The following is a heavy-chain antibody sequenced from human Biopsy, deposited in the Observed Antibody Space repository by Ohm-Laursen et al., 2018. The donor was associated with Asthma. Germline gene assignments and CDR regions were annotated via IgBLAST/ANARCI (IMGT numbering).Heavy chain of an antibody. V-gene: IGHV1-2*06. CDR2: ITPTSGGS. D-gene: IGHD5-12*01. J-gene: IGHJ6*02. CDR1: GYSFTDYH. Sequence: ASVKVSCKASGYSFTDYHLHWVRQAPGQGLEWMGRITPTSGGSTYAQKFQGRVTMTRDRSISTAYMELNSLRSEDTAVYYCATGYSGSDRIVYYYSGMEVWGQGTTVTVSS. CDR3: ATGYSGSDRIVYYYSGMEV.